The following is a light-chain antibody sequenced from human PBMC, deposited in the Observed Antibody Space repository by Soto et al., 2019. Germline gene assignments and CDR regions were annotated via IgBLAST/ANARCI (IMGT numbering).Light chain of an antibody. Sequence: EVVLTQSPATLSVSPGERATLSFRASQTVGSNLAWYQHKPGQAPRLLISGASTRATGVPARFGGSGSGTDFTLTISRLEPEDFAVYYCQQYGTTPWTFGQGTKVDIK. CDR1: QTVGSN. J-gene: IGKJ1*01. V-gene: IGKV3-15*01. CDR2: GAS. CDR3: QQYGTTPWT.